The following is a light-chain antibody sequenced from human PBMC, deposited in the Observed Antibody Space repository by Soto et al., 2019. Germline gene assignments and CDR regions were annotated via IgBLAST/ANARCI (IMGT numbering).Light chain of an antibody. Sequence: DIQMTQSPSSLSASVGDRVTITCRASQTISSSLNWYQQKPGKAPDLLIYAASNLQSGVPSRFSGSRSESDFTLTISSLQPEDFATYYCQQSYSSPQMYTFGQGTRLEIK. J-gene: IGKJ2*01. CDR1: QTISSS. CDR2: AAS. V-gene: IGKV1-39*01. CDR3: QQSYSSPQMYT.